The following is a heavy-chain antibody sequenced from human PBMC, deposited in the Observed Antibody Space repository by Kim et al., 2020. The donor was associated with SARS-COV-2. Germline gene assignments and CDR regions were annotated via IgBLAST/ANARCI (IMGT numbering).Heavy chain of an antibody. J-gene: IGHJ4*02. V-gene: IGHV3-48*04. CDR3: ARETYLEAVAGHFDY. D-gene: IGHD6-19*01. CDR1: GFTFSSYS. CDR2: ISSSSSTI. Sequence: GGSLRLSCAASGFTFSSYSMNWVRQAPGKGLEWVSYISSSSSTIYYADSVKGRFTISRDNAKNSLYLQMNSLRAEDTAVYYCARETYLEAVAGHFDYWGQGTLVTVSS.